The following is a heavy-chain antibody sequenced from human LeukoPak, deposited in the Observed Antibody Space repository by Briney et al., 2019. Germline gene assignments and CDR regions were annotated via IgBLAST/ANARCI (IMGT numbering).Heavy chain of an antibody. J-gene: IGHJ4*02. CDR1: DDSISGHY. CDR2: IYYSGST. V-gene: IGHV4-59*11. CDR3: AREKFPGYNYGTFDY. Sequence: SETLSLTCTLPDDSISGHYWSWIRQPPGKGLEWIGFIYYSGSTNYNPSFKSRVTLSVDTSKNQFSLKLSSVTAADTAVYYCAREKFPGYNYGTFDYWGQGTLVTVSS. D-gene: IGHD5-18*01.